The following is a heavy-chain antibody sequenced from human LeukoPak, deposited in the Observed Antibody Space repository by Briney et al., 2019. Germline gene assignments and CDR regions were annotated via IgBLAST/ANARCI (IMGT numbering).Heavy chain of an antibody. J-gene: IGHJ4*02. V-gene: IGHV3-11*04. Sequence: WGSLRLSCAASGFTFSDYNMRWIRQAPGKGLEWVSSISRSGSTKYYADSVKGRFTISRDNSKNTLYLQMNSLRAEDTAVYYCAKDPRYYYGSGSYYKEAPYYFDYWGQGTLVTVSS. D-gene: IGHD3-10*01. CDR2: ISRSGSTK. CDR1: GFTFSDYN. CDR3: AKDPRYYYGSGSYYKEAPYYFDY.